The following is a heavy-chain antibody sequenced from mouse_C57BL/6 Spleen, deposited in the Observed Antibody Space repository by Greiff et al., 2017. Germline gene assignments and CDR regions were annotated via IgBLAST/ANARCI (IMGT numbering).Heavy chain of an antibody. CDR2: IDPSDSYT. Sequence: QVQLQQPGAELVMPGASVKLSCKASGYTFTSYWMHWVKQRPGQGLEWIGEIDPSDSYTNYNQKFKGKSTLTVDKSSSTAYMQLSSLTSEDSAVYYCATELGQRGGGYWGQGTALTVSS. CDR1: GYTFTSYW. CDR3: ATELGQRGGGY. D-gene: IGHD4-1*01. V-gene: IGHV1-69*01. J-gene: IGHJ2*01.